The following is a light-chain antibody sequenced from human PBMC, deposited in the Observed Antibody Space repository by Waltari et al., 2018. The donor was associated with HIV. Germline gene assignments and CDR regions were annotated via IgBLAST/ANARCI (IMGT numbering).Light chain of an antibody. CDR2: GKN. CDR1: SLRTHY. J-gene: IGLJ2*01. CDR3: SSRDSSGTHVL. Sequence: SSELTQDPSVSVALSQTVRITCQGDSLRTHYATWYQQKPRQAPVIVIYGKNNRLSGIPDRFSGSSSGDTASLTITGAQAEDEADYYCSSRDSSGTHVLFGGGTKLTVL. V-gene: IGLV3-19*01.